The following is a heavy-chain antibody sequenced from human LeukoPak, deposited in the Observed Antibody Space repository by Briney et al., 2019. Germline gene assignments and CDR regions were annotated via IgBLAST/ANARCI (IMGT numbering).Heavy chain of an antibody. CDR2: IGSSGSTV. V-gene: IGHV3-48*03. Sequence: GGSLRLSCAASGFTFSAYEMNWVRQAPGKGLEWVSYIGSSGSTVYYADSVKGRFTISRDNAKNSLSLQMNSLRAEDTAVYYCARSPAGANYYLDVWGKGTTVTISS. CDR1: GFTFSAYE. D-gene: IGHD1-14*01. J-gene: IGHJ6*03. CDR3: ARSPAGANYYLDV.